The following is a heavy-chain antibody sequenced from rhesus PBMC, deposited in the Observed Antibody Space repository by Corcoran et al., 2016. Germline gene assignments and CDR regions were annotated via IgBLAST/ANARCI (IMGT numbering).Heavy chain of an antibody. CDR1: GGSISRNF. V-gene: IGHV4-160*01. CDR3: ASGLNPFDY. Sequence: QVPLPESGPGLVKPSETLSLTCAVSGGSISRNFCRWIRPPPGKGLEWIGCIYGSGGITDYNSSIKSRVPISTYTSKNQFSLKLSSVTAADTAVYYCASGLNPFDYWGQGVLVTVSS. J-gene: IGHJ4*01. D-gene: IGHD3-3*01. CDR2: IYGSGGIT.